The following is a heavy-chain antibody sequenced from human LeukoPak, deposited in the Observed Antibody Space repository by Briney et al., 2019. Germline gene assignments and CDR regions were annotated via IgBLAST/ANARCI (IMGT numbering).Heavy chain of an antibody. CDR1: GGSISSSSYS. CDR3: AREGGGLPRRNIVVVPAGMDV. D-gene: IGHD2-2*01. V-gene: IGHV4-39*02. J-gene: IGHJ6*02. CDR2: IYYSGST. Sequence: PSETLSLTCTVSGGSISSSSYSWGWIRQPPGKGLEWIGSIYYSGSTYYNPSLKSRVTISVDTSKNQFSLKLSSVTAADTAVYYCAREGGGLPRRNIVVVPAGMDVWGQGTTVTVSS.